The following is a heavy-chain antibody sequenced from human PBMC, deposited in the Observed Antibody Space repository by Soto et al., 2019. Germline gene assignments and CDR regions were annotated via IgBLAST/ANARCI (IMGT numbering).Heavy chain of an antibody. CDR1: GGSISSSSYY. CDR2: IYYSGST. V-gene: IGHV4-39*01. D-gene: IGHD6-19*01. J-gene: IGHJ6*02. CDR3: ASGAVAGPFYYYYYSGMDV. Sequence: SETLSLTGTVSGGSISSSSYYWGWIRQPPGKGLEWIGSIYYSGSTYYNPSLKSRVTISVDTSKNQFSLKLSSVTAADTAVYYCASGAVAGPFYYYYYSGMDVWGQGTPVTVSS.